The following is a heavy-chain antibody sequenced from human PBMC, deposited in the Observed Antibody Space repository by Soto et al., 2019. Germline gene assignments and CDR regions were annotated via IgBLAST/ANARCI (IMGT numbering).Heavy chain of an antibody. V-gene: IGHV3-73*01. CDR2: IRNKANNYAT. Sequence: HPGGSLRLSCSASGFTFSDSALHWVRQASGQGLERVGRIRNKANNYATAYGASVRGRFSISRDDSKNTAFLQMNSLKTEDTAVYYCTASADDTFLHHWAQGSLVTVSS. CDR1: GFTFSDSA. D-gene: IGHD3-16*01. J-gene: IGHJ5*02. CDR3: TASADDTFLHH.